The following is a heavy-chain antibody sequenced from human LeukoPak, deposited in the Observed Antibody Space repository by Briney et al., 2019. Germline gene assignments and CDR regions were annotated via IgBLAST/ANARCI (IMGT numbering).Heavy chain of an antibody. J-gene: IGHJ5*02. CDR1: GFTFSSYW. D-gene: IGHD6-19*01. V-gene: IGHV3-7*03. CDR3: ARPNFRTLDSSGWYRWFDP. CDR2: IKQDGSEK. Sequence: GGSLRLSCAASGFTFSSYWMSWVRQAPGKGLEWVANIKQDGSEKYYVDSVKGRFTISRDNSKNTLYLQMNSLRADDTAVYYCARPNFRTLDSSGWYRWFDPWGQGTLVTVSS.